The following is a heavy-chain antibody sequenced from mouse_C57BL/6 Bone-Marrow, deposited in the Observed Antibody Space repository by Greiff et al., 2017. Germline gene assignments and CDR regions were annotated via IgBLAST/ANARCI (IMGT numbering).Heavy chain of an antibody. Sequence: VQLQQPGAELVKPGASVKMSCKASGYTFTRYWITWVKQRPGQGLEWIGDIYPGSGSTNYNEKFKSKATLTVDTSSSTAYMRLSSLTSEDSAVYFCARGEYYGSSLACFAYWGQGTLVTVSA. CDR1: GYTFTRYW. D-gene: IGHD1-1*01. CDR2: IYPGSGST. CDR3: ARGEYYGSSLACFAY. J-gene: IGHJ3*01. V-gene: IGHV1-55*01.